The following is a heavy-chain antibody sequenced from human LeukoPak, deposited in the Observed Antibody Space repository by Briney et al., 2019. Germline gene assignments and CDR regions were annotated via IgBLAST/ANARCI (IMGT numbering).Heavy chain of an antibody. Sequence: PGGSLRLSCAASGFTISSYAMSWVRQAPGKGLEWVSAISGSGGSTYYADSVKGRFTISRDNSKNTLYLQMNSLRAEDTAVYYCAEDIAAAATPDYWGQGTLVTVSS. CDR1: GFTISSYA. J-gene: IGHJ4*02. CDR2: ISGSGGST. CDR3: AEDIAAAATPDY. D-gene: IGHD6-13*01. V-gene: IGHV3-23*01.